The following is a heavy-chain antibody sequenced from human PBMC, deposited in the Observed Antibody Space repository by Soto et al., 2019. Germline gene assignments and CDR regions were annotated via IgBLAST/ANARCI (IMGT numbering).Heavy chain of an antibody. Sequence: LRLSCAASGFTFSSYAMSWVRQAPGKGLEWVSGISDSGGSTYYADSVKGRFTISRDNSKNTLYLQMNSLRAEDTAVYYCARADYSWGAGYYYYGMDVWGQGTTVTVSS. CDR1: GFTFSSYA. CDR2: ISDSGGST. V-gene: IGHV3-23*01. J-gene: IGHJ6*02. D-gene: IGHD4-4*01. CDR3: ARADYSWGAGYYYYGMDV.